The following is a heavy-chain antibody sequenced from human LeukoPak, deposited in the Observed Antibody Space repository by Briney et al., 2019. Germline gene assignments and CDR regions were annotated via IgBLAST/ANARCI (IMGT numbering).Heavy chain of an antibody. V-gene: IGHV4-59*01. Sequence: SETLSLTCTVSGGYISSYYWSWIRQPPGKGLEWIWYIYYSGSTNYNPYLKSRVTISVDTSKNQFSLKLSSVTAADTAVYYCSRAPLGWYLDYWGQGTLVTVSS. D-gene: IGHD2-15*01. J-gene: IGHJ4*02. CDR3: SRAPLGWYLDY. CDR2: IYYSGST. CDR1: GGYISSYY.